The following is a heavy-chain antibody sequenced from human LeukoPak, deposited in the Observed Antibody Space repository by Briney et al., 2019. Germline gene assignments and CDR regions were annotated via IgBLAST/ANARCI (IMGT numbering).Heavy chain of an antibody. CDR2: ISSSGDTT. CDR1: GFTFSTYA. J-gene: IGHJ5*02. Sequence: PGGSLRLSCAASGFTFSTYAMTWVRQGPGKGLEWVSTISSSGDTTYYADSVKGRFTISRDNSKNTLYLQMNSLRAEDTAVYYCAAWRWSGYNWFDPWGQGTLVTVSS. D-gene: IGHD3-3*01. CDR3: AAWRWSGYNWFDP. V-gene: IGHV3-23*01.